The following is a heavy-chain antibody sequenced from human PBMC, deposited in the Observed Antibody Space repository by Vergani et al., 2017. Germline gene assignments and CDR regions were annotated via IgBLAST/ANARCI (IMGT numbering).Heavy chain of an antibody. Sequence: QVQLQESGPGLVRPSQTLSLICTVSGGSMSSGSSYWSWIRQSAGKGLEWIGRIHTSGNTNYNPSLKSRVTMSEDTSKNQFSLKLSSVTAADTAVYYCARGGRQWLGRTYFDYWGQGTLVTVSS. CDR2: IHTSGNT. D-gene: IGHD6-19*01. J-gene: IGHJ4*02. V-gene: IGHV4-61*02. CDR3: ARGGRQWLGRTYFDY. CDR1: GGSMSSGSSY.